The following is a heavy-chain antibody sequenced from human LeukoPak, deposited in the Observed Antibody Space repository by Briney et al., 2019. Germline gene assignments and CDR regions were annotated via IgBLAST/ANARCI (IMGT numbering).Heavy chain of an antibody. CDR3: ARDRVTMVRGAFDI. J-gene: IGHJ3*02. CDR2: ISSSSSYI. CDR1: GFTFSSYS. V-gene: IGHV3-21*01. D-gene: IGHD3-10*01. Sequence: GGSLRLSCAASGFTFSSYSMNWVRQAPGKGLEWVSSISSSSSYIYYADSVKGRFTISRDNAKNSLYLQMNSLRAEDTAVYYCARDRVTMVRGAFDIWGQGTMVTVSS.